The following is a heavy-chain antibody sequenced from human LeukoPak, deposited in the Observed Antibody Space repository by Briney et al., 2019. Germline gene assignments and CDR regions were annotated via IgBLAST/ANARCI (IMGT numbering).Heavy chain of an antibody. D-gene: IGHD2-2*01. V-gene: IGHV1-18*01. CDR2: ISAYNGNT. J-gene: IGHJ6*02. CDR3: ARGSVVPAAKAYYYYYVMDV. CDR1: GYTFTSYG. Sequence: GASVTVSCTASGYTFTSYGISWVRQAPGQGLEWMGWISAYNGNTNYAQKLQGRVTMTTDTSTSTAYMELSSLRSEDTAVYYCARGSVVPAAKAYYYYYVMDVWGQGTTVTVSS.